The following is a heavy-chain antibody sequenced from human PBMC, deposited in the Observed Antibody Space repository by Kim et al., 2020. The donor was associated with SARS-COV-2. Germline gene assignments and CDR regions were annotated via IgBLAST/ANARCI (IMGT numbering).Heavy chain of an antibody. Sequence: SETLSLTYSVSGGSIRSGGKFWTWIHQHPAKGLEWIGYISYSGNPHYSPSLRSRVSISLQTSENQFSLELTSVTAAVTAVDYCARGQPLDYWGQGILVTVSS. CDR2: ISYSGNP. CDR1: GGSIRSGGKF. J-gene: IGHJ4*02. V-gene: IGHV4-31*03. CDR3: ARGQPLDY. D-gene: IGHD2-2*01.